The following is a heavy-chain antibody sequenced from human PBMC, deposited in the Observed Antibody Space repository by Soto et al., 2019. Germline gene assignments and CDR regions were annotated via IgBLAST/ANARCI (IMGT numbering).Heavy chain of an antibody. CDR1: GGSFSGYY. CDR2: INHSGST. V-gene: IGHV4-34*01. CDR3: ARRGVRNYYYGMDV. Sequence: PSETLSLTCAVYGGSFSGYYWSWIRQPPGKGLEWIGEINHSGSTNYNPSLKSRVTISVDTSKNQFSLKLSSVTAADTAVYYCARRGVRNYYYGMDVWGQGTTVTVS. J-gene: IGHJ6*02. D-gene: IGHD3-10*01.